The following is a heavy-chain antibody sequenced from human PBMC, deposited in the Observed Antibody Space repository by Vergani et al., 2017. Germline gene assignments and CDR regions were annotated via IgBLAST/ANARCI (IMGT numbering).Heavy chain of an antibody. CDR3: AREGGRLYFDY. J-gene: IGHJ4*02. CDR2: IKQDGSQK. V-gene: IGHV3-7*01. CDR1: GFTFSNSW. Sequence: EVLLVESGGGLVQPGGSLTLSCAASGFTFSNSWMTWVRQVPGKGLEWVACIKQDGSQKYYADSVRGRFTISRDNVKNSLYLQMNSLRAEDTAVYYCAREGGRLYFDYWGQGTLVTVSS. D-gene: IGHD1-26*01.